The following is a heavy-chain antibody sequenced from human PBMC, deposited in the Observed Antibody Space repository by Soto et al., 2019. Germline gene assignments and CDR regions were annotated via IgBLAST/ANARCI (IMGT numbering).Heavy chain of an antibody. CDR3: AKGEGYCGTSGCFGYFAY. Sequence: EVQLLESGGGLVQPGGTLRLSCAASGFTFSGHTMSWVRQGPGKGLEWVSGVMGGGGGTYYADSVKGRFTNSRDNSKNTLYLQMDSLRAEDTAVYYCAKGEGYCGTSGCFGYFAYWGQGTLVTVSS. CDR1: GFTFSGHT. D-gene: IGHD2-2*01. J-gene: IGHJ4*02. V-gene: IGHV3-23*01. CDR2: VMGGGGGT.